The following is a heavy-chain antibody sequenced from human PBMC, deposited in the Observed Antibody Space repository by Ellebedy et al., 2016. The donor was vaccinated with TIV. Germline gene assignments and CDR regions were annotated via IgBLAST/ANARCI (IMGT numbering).Heavy chain of an antibody. CDR1: GGSFSGYY. Sequence: SETLSLTCAVYGGSFSGYYWSWIRQPPGKGLEWIGEINHSGSTNYNPSLQSRVTMSLDTSKNQFSLKVSSVTAADTAVYYCASGPDSRKVGYWGQGTLVTVSS. D-gene: IGHD3-22*01. CDR2: INHSGST. CDR3: ASGPDSRKVGY. V-gene: IGHV4-34*01. J-gene: IGHJ4*02.